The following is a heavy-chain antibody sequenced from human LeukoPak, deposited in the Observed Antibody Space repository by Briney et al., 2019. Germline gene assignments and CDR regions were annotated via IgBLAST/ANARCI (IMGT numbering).Heavy chain of an antibody. J-gene: IGHJ3*02. V-gene: IGHV1-18*01. CDR3: ARDGRFDAFDI. CDR2: ISDYNGNT. CDR1: GYTFPSYG. Sequence: ASVKVSHRVSGYTFPSYGISWVRQPRGKGLEWMGGISDYNGNTNQAQKLQGRVTTTTDTSTSTAYMELRSLRSDDTAVYYCARDGRFDAFDIWGQGTMVTVSS.